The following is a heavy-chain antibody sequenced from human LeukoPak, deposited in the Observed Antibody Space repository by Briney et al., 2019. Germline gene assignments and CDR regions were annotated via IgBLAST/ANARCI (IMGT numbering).Heavy chain of an antibody. CDR2: IYYSGST. CDR1: GGSISSSSYY. V-gene: IGHV4-61*01. CDR3: ARGVLVDWFDP. J-gene: IGHJ5*02. Sequence: SETLSLTCTVSGGSISSSSYYWSWIRQPPGKGLEWIGYIYYSGSTNYSPSLKSRVTISVDTSKNQFSLKLSSVTAADTAVYYCARGVLVDWFDPWGQGTLVTVSS. D-gene: IGHD3-10*01.